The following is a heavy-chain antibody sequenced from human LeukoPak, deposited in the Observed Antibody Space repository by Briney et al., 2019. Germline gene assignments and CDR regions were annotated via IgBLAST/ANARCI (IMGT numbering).Heavy chain of an antibody. V-gene: IGHV4-59*01. CDR2: IYYSGST. J-gene: IGHJ5*02. CDR3: ARDNEVAAAGVWFDP. CDR1: GGSISSYY. Sequence: ASETLSLTCTVSGGSISSYYWSWIRQPPGKGLEWIGYIYYSGSTNYNPSLKSRVTISVDTSKNQFSLKLSSVTAADTAVYYCARDNEVAAAGVWFDPWGQGTLVTVSS. D-gene: IGHD6-13*01.